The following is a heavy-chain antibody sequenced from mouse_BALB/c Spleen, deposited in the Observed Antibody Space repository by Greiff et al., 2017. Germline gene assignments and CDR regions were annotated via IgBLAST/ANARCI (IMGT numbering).Heavy chain of an antibody. V-gene: IGHV1-77*01. CDR2: INPGSGSS. CDR3: AKWITAVEPIAY. J-gene: IGHJ3*01. D-gene: IGHD1-1*01. Sequence: QVQLLQSGPELVQPGASVKMSCTASGYTFTDYVISWVKQRTGQGLEWIGEINPGSGSSYYNEKSKGKATLTADKYSNTACMQLSSMTSEDSAVYFCAKWITAVEPIAYWGQGTLVTVSA. CDR1: GYTFTDYV.